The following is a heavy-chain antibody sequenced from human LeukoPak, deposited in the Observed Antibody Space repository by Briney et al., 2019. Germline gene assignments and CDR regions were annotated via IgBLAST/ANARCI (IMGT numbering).Heavy chain of an antibody. CDR2: IYYSGST. Sequence: SETLSLTCTVSGGSISSYYWSWIRQPPGKGLEWIGYIYYSGSTNYNPSLKSRVTISVDTSKNQFSLKLSSVTAADTAVYYCARHEPVVSSWPPHFDYWGQGTLVTVSS. V-gene: IGHV4-59*08. CDR3: ARHEPVVSSWPPHFDY. CDR1: GGSISSYY. J-gene: IGHJ4*02. D-gene: IGHD6-13*01.